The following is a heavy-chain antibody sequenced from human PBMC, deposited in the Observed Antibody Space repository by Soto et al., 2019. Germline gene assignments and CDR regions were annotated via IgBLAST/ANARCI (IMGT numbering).Heavy chain of an antibody. V-gene: IGHV4-30-4*01. CDR2: IYYSGST. Sequence: SETLSLTCTVSGGSIRPGDYYWSWIRQPPGKGLEGIGYIYYSGSTYYNPSLKSRVTISEDTSKNQFSLKLSSVPAADTAVDSCARGRYYDSSGYYVYWGQGTLVKVSS. CDR1: GGSIRPGDYY. J-gene: IGHJ4*02. D-gene: IGHD3-22*01. CDR3: ARGRYYDSSGYYVY.